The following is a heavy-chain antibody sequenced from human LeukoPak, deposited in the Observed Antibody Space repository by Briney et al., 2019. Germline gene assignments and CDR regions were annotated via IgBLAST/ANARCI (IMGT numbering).Heavy chain of an antibody. CDR2: ISSSSSYI. CDR1: GFTFSSYS. CDR3: ATLTSYYNVAVDY. V-gene: IGHV3-21*01. J-gene: IGHJ4*02. D-gene: IGHD3-9*01. Sequence: GGSLRLSCAASGFTFSSYSMNWVRQAPGKGLEWVSSISSSSSYIYYADSVKGRFTISRDNAKNSLYLQMNSLRAEDTAVYYCATLTSYYNVAVDYWGQGTLVTVSS.